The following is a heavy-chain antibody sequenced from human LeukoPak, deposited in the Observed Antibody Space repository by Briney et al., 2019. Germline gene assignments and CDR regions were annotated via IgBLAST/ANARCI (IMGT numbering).Heavy chain of an antibody. D-gene: IGHD2-2*01. CDR3: ARPIVVVPAAMGPQGGGFDP. CDR1: GGSFSGYY. CDR2: INHSGST. V-gene: IGHV4-34*01. Sequence: PSETLSLTCAVYGGSFSGYYWSWIRQPPGKGLEWIGEINHSGSTNYNPSLRSRVTISVDTSKNQFSLKLSSVTAADTAVYYCARPIVVVPAAMGPQGGGFDPWGQGTLVTVSS. J-gene: IGHJ5*02.